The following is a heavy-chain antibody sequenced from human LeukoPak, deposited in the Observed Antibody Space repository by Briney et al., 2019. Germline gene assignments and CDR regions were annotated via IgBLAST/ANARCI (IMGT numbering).Heavy chain of an antibody. CDR3: AKQGNAYDV. Sequence: GSLRLSCAASGFTFSSYAMSWVRQAPGKGPEWVSSISGSGDNTYYADSVKGRFTISRDNSKNTLYLQMNTLRAEDTALYYCAKQGNAYDVWGQGTLVTVSS. CDR2: ISGSGDNT. J-gene: IGHJ3*01. CDR1: GFTFSSYA. V-gene: IGHV3-23*01.